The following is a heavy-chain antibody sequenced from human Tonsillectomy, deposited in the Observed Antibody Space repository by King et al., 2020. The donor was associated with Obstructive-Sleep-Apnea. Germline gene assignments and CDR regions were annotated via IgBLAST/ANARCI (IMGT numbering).Heavy chain of an antibody. CDR2: ISFSGSYI. CDR3: ARVALEMTTLAPFDY. D-gene: IGHD5-24*01. CDR1: GFTFRSYS. Sequence: VQLVESGGGLVKPGGSLRLSCAASGFTFRSYSINWVRQAPGKGLEWVSSISFSGSYISYAVFWLGRFTISRDNAKNSLYLQMNSLRAEDTAVYYCARVALEMTTLAPFDYWGQGTLVTVSS. J-gene: IGHJ4*02. V-gene: IGHV3-21*01.